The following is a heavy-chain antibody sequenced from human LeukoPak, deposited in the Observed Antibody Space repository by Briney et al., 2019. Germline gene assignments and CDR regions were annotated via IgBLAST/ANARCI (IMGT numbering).Heavy chain of an antibody. CDR2: ISGIGGST. D-gene: IGHD3-10*01. CDR1: GFTFSSYA. V-gene: IGHV3-23*01. CDR3: AKDLTIKRYSPMDV. J-gene: IGHJ6*02. Sequence: PGGSLRLSCAASGFTFSSYAMSWVRQAPGKGLEWVSAISGIGGSTYYADSVKGRFTISRDNSKNTLYLQMNSLRAEDTAVYYCAKDLTIKRYSPMDVWGQGTTVTVSS.